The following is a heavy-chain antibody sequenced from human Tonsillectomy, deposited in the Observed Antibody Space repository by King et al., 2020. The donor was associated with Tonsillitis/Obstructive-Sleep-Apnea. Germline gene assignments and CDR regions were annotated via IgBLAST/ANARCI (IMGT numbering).Heavy chain of an antibody. D-gene: IGHD3-9*01. CDR1: GFTFSSYG. J-gene: IGHJ4*02. V-gene: IGHV3-30*18. Sequence: VQLVESGGGVVQPGRSLRLSCAASGFTFSSYGMHWVRQAPGKGLEWVAVISYDGSNKYYADSVKGRFTISRDNSKNTLYLQMNSLRAEDTAVYYCAKGFQSGFGLLYLFDYWGQGTLVTVS. CDR2: ISYDGSNK. CDR3: AKGFQSGFGLLYLFDY.